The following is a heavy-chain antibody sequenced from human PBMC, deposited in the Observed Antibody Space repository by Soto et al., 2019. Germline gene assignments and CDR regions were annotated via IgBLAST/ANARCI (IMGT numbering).Heavy chain of an antibody. D-gene: IGHD2-2*01. CDR2: IIPIFSTA. Sequence: GASVKVSCKASGGTFSSYAISWVRQAPGQGLEWMGGIIPIFSTANYAQKFQGRVTITADESTSTAYMELSSLRSEDTAVYYCASSSRNKDIVVVPAAIPAIYGMDVWGQGTTVTVSS. CDR3: ASSSRNKDIVVVPAAIPAIYGMDV. V-gene: IGHV1-69*13. CDR1: GGTFSSYA. J-gene: IGHJ6*02.